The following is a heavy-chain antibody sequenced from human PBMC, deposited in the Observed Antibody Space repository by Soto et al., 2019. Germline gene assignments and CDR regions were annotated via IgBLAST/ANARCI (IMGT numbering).Heavy chain of an antibody. V-gene: IGHV4-30-4*01. Sequence: SETLSLTCTVSGGSISSGDYYWSWIRQPPGKGLEWIGYIYYSGSTYYNPSLKSRVTISVDTSKNQFSLKLSSVTAADTAVYYCARDCSYSYGYWLDPWGQGTFDTVSS. CDR2: IYYSGST. J-gene: IGHJ5*02. CDR1: GGSISSGDYY. D-gene: IGHD5-18*01. CDR3: ARDCSYSYGYWLDP.